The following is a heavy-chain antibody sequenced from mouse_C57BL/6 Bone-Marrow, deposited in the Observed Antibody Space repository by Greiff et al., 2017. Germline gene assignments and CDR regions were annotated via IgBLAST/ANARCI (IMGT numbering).Heavy chain of an antibody. CDR1: GYAFSSYW. Sequence: VKLMEPGAELVKPGASVKISCKASGYAFSSYWMNWVKQRPGKRLEWIGQIYPGDGDTNYNGKFKGKATLTADKSSSTAYMQLSSLTSDDSAVYFCARGAYWGQGTLVTVSA. CDR3: ARGAY. CDR2: IYPGDGDT. J-gene: IGHJ3*01. V-gene: IGHV1-80*01.